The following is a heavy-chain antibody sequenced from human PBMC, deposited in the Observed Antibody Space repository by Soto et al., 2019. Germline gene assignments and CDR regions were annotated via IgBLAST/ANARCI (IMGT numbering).Heavy chain of an antibody. CDR2: TYYGSKWYN. Sequence: SQTLSLTCAISGDSVSSNSAAWNWIRQSPSRGLEWLGRTYYGSKWYNDYAVSVKSRITINPDTSKNQFSLQLNSVTPEDTAVYYCARDRFHSSGWDHYYYYGMDVWGQGTTVTVSS. CDR1: GDSVSSNSAA. J-gene: IGHJ6*02. CDR3: ARDRFHSSGWDHYYYYGMDV. V-gene: IGHV6-1*01. D-gene: IGHD6-19*01.